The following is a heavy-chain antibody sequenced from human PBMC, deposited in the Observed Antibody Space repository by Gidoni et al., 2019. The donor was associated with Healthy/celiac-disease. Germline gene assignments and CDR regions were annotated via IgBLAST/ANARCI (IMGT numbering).Heavy chain of an antibody. Sequence: EVQLVESGGGLVKPGGSRRLSCAASGFPFSSHSMNWVRQAPGEGLEWVSSISSSSSYIYYADSVKGRFTISRDNAKNSLYLQMNSLRAEDTAVYYCARALVVPAAILDYWGQGTLVTVSS. D-gene: IGHD2-2*01. J-gene: IGHJ4*02. CDR1: GFPFSSHS. CDR3: ARALVVPAAILDY. CDR2: ISSSSSYI. V-gene: IGHV3-21*01.